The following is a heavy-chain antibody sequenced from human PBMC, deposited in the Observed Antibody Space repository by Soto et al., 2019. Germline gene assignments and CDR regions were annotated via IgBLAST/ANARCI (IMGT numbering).Heavy chain of an antibody. CDR3: ARGLRRTDAFDI. D-gene: IGHD4-17*01. V-gene: IGHV1-8*01. Sequence: ASVKVSCKASGYTFTSYDISWVRQATGQGLEWMGWMNPNSGNTGYAQKFRGRVTMTRNTSISTAYMELSSLRSEDTAVYYCARGLRRTDAFDIWGQGTMVTVSS. CDR1: GYTFTSYD. J-gene: IGHJ3*02. CDR2: MNPNSGNT.